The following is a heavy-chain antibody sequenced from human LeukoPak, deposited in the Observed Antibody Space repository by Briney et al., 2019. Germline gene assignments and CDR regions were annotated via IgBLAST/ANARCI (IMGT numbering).Heavy chain of an antibody. CDR1: GASISTYY. J-gene: IGHJ4*02. CDR3: VQDGPLRSDY. CDR2: IFASGST. D-gene: IGHD5/OR15-5a*01. Sequence: PSETLSLTCTVSGASISTYYWSWIRQPAGKGLEWIGRIFASGSTNYNPSLKSRIAVSVDTSKNQFSLNLTSVTAADTAMYYCVQDGPLRSDYWGQGTLVTVSS. V-gene: IGHV4-4*07.